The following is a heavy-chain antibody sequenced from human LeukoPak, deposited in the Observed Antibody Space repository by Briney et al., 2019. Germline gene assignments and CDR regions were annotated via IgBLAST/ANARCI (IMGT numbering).Heavy chain of an antibody. CDR3: VREIDTWDFDC. Sequence: GGSLRLSCEASGFIFSSYTMNWIRQAPGKGLEWVASISEGGGNIYYAQSVKGRFTISRDNAKKSLYLQMDSLGVEDTALYYCVREIDTWDFDCWGQGTLVTVSS. CDR1: GFIFSSYT. CDR2: ISEGGGNI. J-gene: IGHJ4*02. D-gene: IGHD3-9*01. V-gene: IGHV3-21*01.